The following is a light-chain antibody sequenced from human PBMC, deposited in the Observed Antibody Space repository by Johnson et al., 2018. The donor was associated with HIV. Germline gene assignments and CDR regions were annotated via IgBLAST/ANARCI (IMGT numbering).Light chain of an antibody. Sequence: QSVLTQPPSVSAAPGQKVTISCSGSSFNIGNNYVSWYQQVPGTAPKLLIYDNNKRPSGIPDRFSGSKSGTSATLGITGLQTGDEADYYCGTWDSSLSAVFGTGTKVTVL. CDR1: SFNIGNNY. V-gene: IGLV1-51*01. J-gene: IGLJ1*01. CDR2: DNN. CDR3: GTWDSSLSAV.